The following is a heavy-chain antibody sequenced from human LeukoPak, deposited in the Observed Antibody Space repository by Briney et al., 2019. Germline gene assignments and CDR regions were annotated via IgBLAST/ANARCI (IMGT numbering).Heavy chain of an antibody. J-gene: IGHJ6*03. CDR3: ARGIRDGYNYYYYYYMDV. Sequence: SETLSLTCTVSGGSISSSSYYWGWIRQPPGKGLEWIGSIYYSGSTYYNPSLKSRVTISVDTSKNQFSLKLSSVTAADTAVYYCARGIRDGYNYYYYYYMDVWGKGTTVTISS. D-gene: IGHD5-24*01. CDR2: IYYSGST. V-gene: IGHV4-39*07. CDR1: GGSISSSSYY.